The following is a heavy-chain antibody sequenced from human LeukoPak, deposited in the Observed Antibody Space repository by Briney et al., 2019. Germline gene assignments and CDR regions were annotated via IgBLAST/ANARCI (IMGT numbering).Heavy chain of an antibody. J-gene: IGHJ4*02. V-gene: IGHV3-7*01. D-gene: IGHD3-16*01. CDR1: GFTFSSYW. CDR2: IKQDGSEK. Sequence: PGGSLRLSCAASGFTFSSYWMSWVRQAPGKGLEWVANIKQDGSEKYYVDSVKGRFTISRDNAKNSLYLQMNSLRAEDTAVYYCARDGGLIKGYYFDYWGQGTLVTVSS. CDR3: ARDGGLIKGYYFDY.